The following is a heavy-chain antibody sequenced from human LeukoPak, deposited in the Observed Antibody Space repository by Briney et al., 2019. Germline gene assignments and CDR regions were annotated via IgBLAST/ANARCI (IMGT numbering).Heavy chain of an antibody. J-gene: IGHJ4*02. CDR1: GFTFSSYA. V-gene: IGHV3-64D*06. CDR3: VKDRGVLRYFDRLPSLDY. CDR2: ISSNGGST. D-gene: IGHD3-9*01. Sequence: GGSLRLSCSASGFTFSSYAMHWVRQAPGKGLEYVSAISSNGGSTYYADSVKGRFTISRDNSKNTLYLQMSSLRAEDTAVYYCVKDRGVLRYFDRLPSLDYWGQGTLVTVSS.